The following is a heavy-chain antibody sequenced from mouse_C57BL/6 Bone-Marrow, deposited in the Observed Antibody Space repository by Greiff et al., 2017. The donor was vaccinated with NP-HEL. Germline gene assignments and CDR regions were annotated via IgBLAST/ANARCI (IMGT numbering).Heavy chain of an antibody. D-gene: IGHD2-5*01. Sequence: QVKLMASGPGLVAPSQSLSITCPVSGFSLTSYGVSWVRQPPGKGLEWLGVIWGDGSTNYHSALIARLSISKDNAKSQDFLKLNSLQTDDTATYYCAKTSYYSNYVWYFDVWGRGTTVTVSA. CDR2: IWGDGST. CDR3: AKTSYYSNYVWYFDV. CDR1: GFSLTSYG. V-gene: IGHV2-3*01. J-gene: IGHJ1*03.